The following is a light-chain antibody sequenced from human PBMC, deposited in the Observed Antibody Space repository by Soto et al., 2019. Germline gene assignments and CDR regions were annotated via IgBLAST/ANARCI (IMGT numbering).Light chain of an antibody. CDR2: LAS. V-gene: IGKV1-9*01. CDR1: QDISRS. CDR3: QQLYGYPLT. Sequence: IQLTQSPSSLSASVGDRVTITCRASQDISRSLAWYQQRPARAPRLLIYLASNLQSGVPSRFSGSGSGTDFTLTIGGLQPEDFATYHCQQLYGYPLTFGGGTRVEIK. J-gene: IGKJ4*01.